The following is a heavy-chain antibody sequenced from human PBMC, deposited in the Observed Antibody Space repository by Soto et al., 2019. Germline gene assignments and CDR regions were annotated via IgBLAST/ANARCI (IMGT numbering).Heavy chain of an antibody. J-gene: IGHJ3*02. Sequence: WWSLRLSCSASGFTFSSYAMSWVRQAPGKGLEWVSAISGSGGSTYYADSVKGRFTISRDNSKNTLYLQMNSLRAEDTAVYYCATPWTGYDILTGYYDNAFDIWGQGTMVTVSS. V-gene: IGHV3-23*01. CDR2: ISGSGGST. CDR1: GFTFSSYA. CDR3: ATPWTGYDILTGYYDNAFDI. D-gene: IGHD3-9*01.